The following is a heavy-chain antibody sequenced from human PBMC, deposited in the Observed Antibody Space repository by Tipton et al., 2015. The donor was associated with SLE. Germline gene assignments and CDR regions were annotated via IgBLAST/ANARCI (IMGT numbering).Heavy chain of an antibody. CDR3: ARVGDYYYDMDV. CDR1: GFTFSSYT. CDR2: ISSRSTYI. J-gene: IGHJ6*03. V-gene: IGHV3-21*01. Sequence: GSLRLSCAASGFTFSSYTLNWVRQDPGKGLEWVSSISSRSTYIYYADSIKGRFTISRDNAKNSLYLQMNSLRVEDTAVYFCARVGDYYYDMDVWGKGTSVTVSS.